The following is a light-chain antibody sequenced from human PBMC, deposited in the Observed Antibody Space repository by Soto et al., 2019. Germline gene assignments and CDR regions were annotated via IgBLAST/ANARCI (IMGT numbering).Light chain of an antibody. CDR3: SSYAGSNNYV. V-gene: IGLV2-8*01. J-gene: IGLJ1*01. CDR1: SSDVGGYNY. CDR2: EVS. Sequence: QCALTQPPSASGSPGQSVTLSCTGTSSDVGGYNYVSWYQHHPGKAPKLMIYEVSKRPSGVPDRFSGSKSGNSASLTVSGLQAEDEADYYCSSYAGSNNYVFGTGTKLTVL.